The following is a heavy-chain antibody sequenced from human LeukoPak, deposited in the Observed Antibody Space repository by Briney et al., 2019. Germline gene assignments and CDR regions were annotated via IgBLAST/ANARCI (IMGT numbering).Heavy chain of an antibody. CDR1: GGSISSYY. J-gene: IGHJ4*02. Sequence: SETLSLTCTVSGGSISSYYWSWIRQPPGKGLEWIGYIYYSGSTNYNPSLKSRVTISVDTSKNQFSLKLSSVTAADTAVYYCARASIDYDFWSGYHTLDYWGQGTLVTVSS. CDR2: IYYSGST. V-gene: IGHV4-59*01. D-gene: IGHD3-3*01. CDR3: ARASIDYDFWSGYHTLDY.